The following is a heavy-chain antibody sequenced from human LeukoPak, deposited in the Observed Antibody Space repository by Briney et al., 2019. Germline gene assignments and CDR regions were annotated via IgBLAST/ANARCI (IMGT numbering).Heavy chain of an antibody. D-gene: IGHD2-15*01. CDR2: IYYSGST. V-gene: IGHV4-31*03. Sequence: SETLSLTCTVSGGSIGSSSYYWTWIRQHPGKGLEWIGYIYYSGSTYYNPSLKSRVTISVDTSKNQFSLRLSSVTAADTAVYYCALGYCGGGSCYAREYFQHWGQGTLVTVSS. J-gene: IGHJ1*01. CDR3: ALGYCGGGSCYAREYFQH. CDR1: GGSIGSSSYY.